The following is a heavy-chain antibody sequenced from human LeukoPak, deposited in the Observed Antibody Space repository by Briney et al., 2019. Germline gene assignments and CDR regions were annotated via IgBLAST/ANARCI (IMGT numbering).Heavy chain of an antibody. J-gene: IGHJ6*03. CDR2: ISSSGSTI. Sequence: GGSLRLSCAASAFSLSPYEMNWFRQAPGKGLEWVSYISSSGSTIYYADSVKGRFTISRDNAKNSLYLQMNSLRAEDTAVYYCARDYYGSYYYYYYMDVWGKGTTVTVSS. CDR3: ARDYYGSYYYYYYMDV. V-gene: IGHV3-48*03. CDR1: AFSLSPYE. D-gene: IGHD3-10*01.